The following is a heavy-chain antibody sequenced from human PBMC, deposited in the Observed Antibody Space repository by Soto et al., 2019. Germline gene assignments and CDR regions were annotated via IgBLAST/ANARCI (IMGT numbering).Heavy chain of an antibody. J-gene: IGHJ4*02. CDR2: IYPCDSDT. Sequence: EFLKISCQGSGYSFTSYWIGWVRQMPGKGLEWMGIIYPCDSDTRYSPSFEGQVTISADKSISTAYLQWSSLKASDTATYYCARPLDTSGWNDYWGQGTLVTVSS. V-gene: IGHV5-51*01. CDR1: GYSFTSYW. D-gene: IGHD6-19*01. CDR3: ARPLDTSGWNDY.